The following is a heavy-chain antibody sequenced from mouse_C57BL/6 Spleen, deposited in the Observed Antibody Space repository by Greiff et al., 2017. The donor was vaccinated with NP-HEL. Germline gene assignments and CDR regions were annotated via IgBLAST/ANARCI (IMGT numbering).Heavy chain of an antibody. CDR3: TRARGYTTVDFDY. CDR2: ISSGGDYI. CDR1: GFTFSSYA. D-gene: IGHD1-1*01. J-gene: IGHJ2*01. Sequence: EVMLVESGEGLVKPGGSLKLSCAASGFTFSSYAMSWVRQTPEKRLEWVAYISSGGDYIYYADTVKGRFTISRDNARNTLYLQMSSLKSEDTAMYYCTRARGYTTVDFDYWGQGTTLTVSS. V-gene: IGHV5-9-1*02.